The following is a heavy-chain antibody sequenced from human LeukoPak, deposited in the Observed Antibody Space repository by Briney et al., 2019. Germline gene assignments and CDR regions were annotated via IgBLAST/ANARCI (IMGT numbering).Heavy chain of an antibody. CDR2: ISAYNGNT. Sequence: ASVKVSCKASGYTFTSYGISWVRQAPGQGLEWMGWISAYNGNTNYAQKLQGRVTMTTDTSTSTVYMELSSLRSEDTAVYYCATGSGTYKNDAFDIWGQGTMVTVSS. D-gene: IGHD1-14*01. V-gene: IGHV1-18*01. CDR1: GYTFTSYG. J-gene: IGHJ3*02. CDR3: ATGSGTYKNDAFDI.